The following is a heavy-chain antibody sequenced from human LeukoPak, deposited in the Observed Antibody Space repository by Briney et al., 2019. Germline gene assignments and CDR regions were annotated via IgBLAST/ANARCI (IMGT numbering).Heavy chain of an antibody. D-gene: IGHD2-2*01. CDR2: INDSGST. J-gene: IGHJ5*02. Sequence: SETLSLTCAVYGGSFTDYYWTWIRQPPGKGLEWIGEINDSGSTNCNPSLRSRLTISVDTSKNQFSLNLNSVTAADTAVYYCARACTKCYGRGWLDPWGQGTLVTVSS. V-gene: IGHV4-34*01. CDR3: ARACTKCYGRGWLDP. CDR1: GGSFTDYY.